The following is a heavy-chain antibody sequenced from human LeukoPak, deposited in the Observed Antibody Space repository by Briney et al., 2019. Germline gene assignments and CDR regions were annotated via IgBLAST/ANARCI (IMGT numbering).Heavy chain of an antibody. CDR3: ARDDPDYGDYDWLDP. CDR1: GGTFSSYA. CDR2: IIPIFGTA. Sequence: SVKVSCKASGGTFSSYAISWVRQAPGQGLEWMGRIIPIFGTANYAQKFQGRVTITTDESTSTAYMELSNLRSEDTAVYYCARDDPDYGDYDWLDPWGQGTLVTVSS. V-gene: IGHV1-69*05. J-gene: IGHJ5*02. D-gene: IGHD4-17*01.